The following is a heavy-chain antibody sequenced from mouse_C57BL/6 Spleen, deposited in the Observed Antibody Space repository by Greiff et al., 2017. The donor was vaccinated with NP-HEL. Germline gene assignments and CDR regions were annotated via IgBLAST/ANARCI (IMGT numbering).Heavy chain of an antibody. CDR3: AREGLITTVVATGAMDY. CDR2: INPSNGGT. V-gene: IGHV1-53*01. Sequence: QVQLQQPGTELVKPGASVKLSCKASGYTFTSYWMHWVKQRPGQGLEWIGNINPSNGGTTYNEKFKSKATLTVDKSSSTAYMQLSSLTSEDSAVYYCAREGLITTVVATGAMDYWGQGTSVTVSS. J-gene: IGHJ4*01. D-gene: IGHD1-1*01. CDR1: GYTFTSYW.